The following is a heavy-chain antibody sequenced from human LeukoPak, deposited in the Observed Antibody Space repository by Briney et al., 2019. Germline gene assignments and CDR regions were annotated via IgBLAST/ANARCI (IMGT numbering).Heavy chain of an antibody. D-gene: IGHD5-24*01. CDR2: ISGRSGTT. CDR1: GFTFTSSA. V-gene: IGHV3-23*01. CDR3: ARVSGRWLQFYFDY. J-gene: IGHJ4*02. Sequence: GGTLRLSCVASGFTFTSSAMSWVRQAPGKGLEWVSAISGRSGTTYYADSVKGRFTISRDNSKNTLYLQMNSLRAEDTAVYYCARVSGRWLQFYFDYWGQGTLVTVSS.